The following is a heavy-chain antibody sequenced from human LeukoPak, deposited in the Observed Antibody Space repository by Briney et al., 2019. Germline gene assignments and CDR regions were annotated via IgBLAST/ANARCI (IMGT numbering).Heavy chain of an antibody. Sequence: ASVKVSCKVSGYTLTELSMHWVRQAPGKGLEWMGGFDPEDGETIYAQKFQGRVTTTEDTSTDTAYMELSSLRSEDTAVYYCATTSVPVVVPAAIHRAANWFDPWGQGTLVTVSS. CDR2: FDPEDGET. J-gene: IGHJ5*02. V-gene: IGHV1-24*01. CDR1: GYTLTELS. CDR3: ATTSVPVVVPAAIHRAANWFDP. D-gene: IGHD2-2*02.